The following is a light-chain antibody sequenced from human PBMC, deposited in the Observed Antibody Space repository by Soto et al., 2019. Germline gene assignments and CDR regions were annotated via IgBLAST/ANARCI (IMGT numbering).Light chain of an antibody. Sequence: HSVLTQPASGLGSPGQSITFSCTGSSSDVGGYNYVSWYQQHPGKAPKVMIYEVSNRPSGVPNRFSGSKSGNTASLTISGLQAEDEADYYCSSYTSSSTPYVFGNGTKLTVL. CDR3: SSYTSSSTPYV. CDR1: SSDVGGYNY. J-gene: IGLJ1*01. V-gene: IGLV2-14*03. CDR2: EVS.